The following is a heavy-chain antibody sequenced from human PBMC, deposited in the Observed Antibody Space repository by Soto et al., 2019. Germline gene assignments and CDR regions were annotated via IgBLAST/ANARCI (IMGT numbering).Heavy chain of an antibody. Sequence: ASVKVSCKASGYTFTDYGISWVRQAPGQGLEWMGWISAYNDNTKYAQKVQGRATMTTDTSTNTVYMELRSLRSDDTAVYYCGREYCDSSACYGPDPWGHETLFTVPS. J-gene: IGHJ5*02. D-gene: IGHD3-22*01. CDR3: GREYCDSSACYGPDP. V-gene: IGHV1-18*01. CDR2: ISAYNDNT. CDR1: GYTFTDYG.